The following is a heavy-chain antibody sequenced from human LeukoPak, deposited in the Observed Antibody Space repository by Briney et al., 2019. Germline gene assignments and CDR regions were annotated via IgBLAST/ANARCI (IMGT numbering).Heavy chain of an antibody. CDR1: GFTFSSYA. Sequence: PGGSLRLSCAASGFTFSSYAMSWVRQAPGKGLEWVSAISGSGGSTYYADSVKGRFTISRDNSRNTLYLQMNSLRAEDTAVYHCALETPARDGYDYWGQGTLVTVSS. J-gene: IGHJ4*02. CDR2: ISGSGGST. V-gene: IGHV3-23*01. D-gene: IGHD5-24*01. CDR3: ALETPARDGYDY.